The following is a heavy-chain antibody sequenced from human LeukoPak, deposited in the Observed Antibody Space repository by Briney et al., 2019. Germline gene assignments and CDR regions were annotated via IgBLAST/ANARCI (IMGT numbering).Heavy chain of an antibody. V-gene: IGHV3-21*04. CDR3: AIELLTVVTPHFDY. CDR1: GFTFSSYK. J-gene: IGHJ4*02. Sequence: GGSLRLSCATSGFTFSSYKMDWVRQAPGKGLEWVSSISGSGSYIYYADSVQGRFTISRDNAKNSLYLQMNSLRAEDTAVYYCAIELLTVVTPHFDYWGQGTLVTVSS. D-gene: IGHD4-23*01. CDR2: ISGSGSYI.